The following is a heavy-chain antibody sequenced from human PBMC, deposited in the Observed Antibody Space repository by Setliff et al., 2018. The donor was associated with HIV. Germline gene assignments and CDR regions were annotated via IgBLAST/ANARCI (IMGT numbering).Heavy chain of an antibody. CDR1: GYNFTSHD. J-gene: IGHJ4*02. V-gene: IGHV1-8*01. Sequence: VASVKVSCKASGYNFTSHDINWVRQAPGQGLEWMGWMNPKSGNTGYARKFQGRVTMTRKTSISTAYMELRSLRSDDTAVYYCARGYCSSTSCYGIYYFDNWGQGTPVTAPQ. CDR2: MNPKSGNT. CDR3: ARGYCSSTSCYGIYYFDN. D-gene: IGHD2-2*01.